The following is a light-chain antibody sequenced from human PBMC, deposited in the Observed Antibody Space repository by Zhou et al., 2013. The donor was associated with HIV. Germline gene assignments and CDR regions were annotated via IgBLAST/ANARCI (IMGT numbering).Light chain of an antibody. CDR3: QQYGSSPFT. V-gene: IGKV3-20*01. Sequence: EIVMTQSPATLSVSPGERATLSCGASQSVSSYLAWYQQKPGQAPRLLIYGASSRATGTPDRFSASGSGTDFSLTISRLEPEDFAVYYCQQYGSSPFTFGQGTRLEIK. J-gene: IGKJ5*01. CDR2: GAS. CDR1: QSVSSY.